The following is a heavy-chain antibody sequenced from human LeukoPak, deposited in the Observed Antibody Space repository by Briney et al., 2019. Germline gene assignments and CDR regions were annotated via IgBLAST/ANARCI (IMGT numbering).Heavy chain of an antibody. CDR2: INQETSEK. CDR3: AREVDRSCGY. D-gene: IGHD2-15*01. V-gene: IGHV3-7*01. CDR1: GFRFSGFW. J-gene: IGHJ4*02. Sequence: GGSLRLSCEASGFRFSGFWMSWVRQAPGKGPEWVANINQETSEKYYVDSVRGRFTISRDNAKNSLSLQMNSLRVEDTAVYYCAREVDRSCGYWGQGIMVNVSS.